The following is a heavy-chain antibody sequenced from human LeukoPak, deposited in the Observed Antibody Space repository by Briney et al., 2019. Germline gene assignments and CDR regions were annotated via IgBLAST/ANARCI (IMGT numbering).Heavy chain of an antibody. CDR1: GYTFTSYD. Sequence: GASVKLSCKASGYTFTSYDINWVRQVTGQGLEWMGWMNPNNGNTGYVQKFQGRVTMTRDTSIGTAYMELSSLRSEDTAVYYCARDRVGVGGNGWENWGQGTLVTVSS. J-gene: IGHJ4*02. D-gene: IGHD6-19*01. CDR2: MNPNNGNT. V-gene: IGHV1-8*01. CDR3: ARDRVGVGGNGWEN.